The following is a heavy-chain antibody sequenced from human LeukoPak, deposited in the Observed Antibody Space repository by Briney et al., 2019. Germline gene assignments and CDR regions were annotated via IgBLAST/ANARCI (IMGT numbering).Heavy chain of an antibody. Sequence: PSETLSLTCTVSGGSLSNYFWSWIRQPPGKGLEWIGYIYSSGTTNYNPSLMSRVTISVDTSKNQFSLNLTSVTAADTAVYYCARDRRSGYDYWGQGTLVTVSS. D-gene: IGHD3-22*01. J-gene: IGHJ4*02. V-gene: IGHV4-59*01. CDR3: ARDRRSGYDY. CDR1: GGSLSNYF. CDR2: IYSSGTT.